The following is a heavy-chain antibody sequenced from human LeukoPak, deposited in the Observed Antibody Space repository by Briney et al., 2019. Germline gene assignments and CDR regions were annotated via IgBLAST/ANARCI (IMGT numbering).Heavy chain of an antibody. CDR2: IYHSGST. CDR3: ARDRVGGDYGLYFDL. Sequence: PSQTLSLTCAVSGGSISNGGYSWSWIRQPPGKGLEWIGYIYHSGSTYYNPSLKSRVTISVDRSKNQFSLKLSSVTAADTAVYYCARDRVGGDYGLYFDLWGRGTLVTVSS. CDR1: GGSISNGGYS. D-gene: IGHD4-17*01. V-gene: IGHV4-30-2*01. J-gene: IGHJ2*01.